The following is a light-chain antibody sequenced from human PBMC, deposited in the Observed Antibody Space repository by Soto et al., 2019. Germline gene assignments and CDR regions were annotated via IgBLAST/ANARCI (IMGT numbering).Light chain of an antibody. V-gene: IGLV2-8*01. J-gene: IGLJ1*01. CDR2: EVS. Sequence: QSALTQPASVSGSPGQSITISCTGTSSDVGAFDSVSWYQQHPHKAPQIIIYEVSKRPSGVPDRFSGSKSGNTASLTVSGLQDDDEADCFCSSYAVRNNYVCGTGTKVTVL. CDR3: SSYAVRNNYV. CDR1: SSDVGAFDS.